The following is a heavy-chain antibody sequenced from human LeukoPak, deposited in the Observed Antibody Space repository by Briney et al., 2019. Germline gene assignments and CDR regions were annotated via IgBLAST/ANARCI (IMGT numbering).Heavy chain of an antibody. J-gene: IGHJ6*03. CDR3: ARSLAAAGTHYYYMDV. Sequence: ASVKASCKASGYTFTSYYIHWVRQAPGQGLEWMGIINPSGGSTSYAQKFQGRVTMTRDTSTSTVYMELSSLRSEDTAVYYCARSLAAAGTHYYYMDVWGKGTTVTISS. D-gene: IGHD6-13*01. CDR2: INPSGGST. CDR1: GYTFTSYY. V-gene: IGHV1-46*01.